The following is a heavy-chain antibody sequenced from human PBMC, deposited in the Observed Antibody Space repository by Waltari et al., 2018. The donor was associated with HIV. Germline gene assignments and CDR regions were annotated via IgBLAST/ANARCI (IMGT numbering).Heavy chain of an antibody. J-gene: IGHJ5*02. CDR1: GFSFSSYS. CDR2: ISSSSNFI. D-gene: IGHD1-26*01. CDR3: ARDGGSPPNRWFDP. V-gene: IGHV3-21*01. Sequence: EVHLVESGGGLVKRGGSLRLSCAASGFSFSSYSLTGVRQAPGKGLEWVSSISSSSNFIYYADSVKGRFTISRDNAKNSLYLQMNSLRAEDTAVYYCARDGGSPPNRWFDPWGQGTLVTVSS.